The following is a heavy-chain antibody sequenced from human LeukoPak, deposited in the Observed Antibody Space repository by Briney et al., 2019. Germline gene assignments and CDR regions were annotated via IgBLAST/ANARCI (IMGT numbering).Heavy chain of an antibody. V-gene: IGHV4-28*01. CDR2: IYYSGST. J-gene: IGHJ4*02. CDR1: GYSISSSNW. Sequence: PSETLSLTCAVSGYSISSSNWWGWIRPPPGKGLEWIGYIYYSGSTYYNPSLKSRVTMSVDTSKNQFSLKLSSVTAVDTAVYYCARNKGSSWIDYWGQGTLVTVSS. D-gene: IGHD6-13*01. CDR3: ARNKGSSWIDY.